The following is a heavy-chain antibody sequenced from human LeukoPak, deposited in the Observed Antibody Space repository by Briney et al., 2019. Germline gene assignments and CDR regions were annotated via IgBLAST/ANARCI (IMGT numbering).Heavy chain of an antibody. CDR1: GYTFTSYG. D-gene: IGHD3-3*01. V-gene: IGHV1-18*01. CDR2: ISAYNGNT. Sequence: ASVKVSCKASGYTFTSYGVSWVRQAPGQGLEWTGWISAYNGNTNYAQKLQGRVTMTTDTSTSTAYMELRSLRPDDTAVYYCARVKTITIFGVVIIRWFDPWGQGTLVTVSS. J-gene: IGHJ5*02. CDR3: ARVKTITIFGVVIIRWFDP.